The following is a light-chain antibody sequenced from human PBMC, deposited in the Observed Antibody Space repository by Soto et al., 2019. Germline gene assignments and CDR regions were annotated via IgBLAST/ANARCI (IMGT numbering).Light chain of an antibody. CDR3: QQSNKWPYT. Sequence: EVVMTQSPATLSVSPGERVTLSCRASQSVSDNLAWYQQKPGQAPRLLIYGASTRATTIPARFSGSGSGTEFTLTISSLQSEDFAVYYCQQSNKWPYTFGQGTQLDIK. CDR1: QSVSDN. J-gene: IGKJ2*01. CDR2: GAS. V-gene: IGKV3-15*01.